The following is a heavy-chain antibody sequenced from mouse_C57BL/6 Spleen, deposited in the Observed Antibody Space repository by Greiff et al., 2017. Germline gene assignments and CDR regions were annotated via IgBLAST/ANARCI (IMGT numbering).Heavy chain of an antibody. Sequence: QVQLQQPGAELVKPGASVKLSCKASGYTFTSYWMHWVKQRPGQGLEWIGMIHPNSGSTNYNEKFKSKATLTVDKSSSTAYMQLSSLTSEDSAVXYCARYYGSSLYYFDYGGQGTTLTVSS. CDR1: GYTFTSYW. V-gene: IGHV1-64*01. CDR2: IHPNSGST. J-gene: IGHJ2*01. CDR3: ARYYGSSLYYFDY. D-gene: IGHD1-1*01.